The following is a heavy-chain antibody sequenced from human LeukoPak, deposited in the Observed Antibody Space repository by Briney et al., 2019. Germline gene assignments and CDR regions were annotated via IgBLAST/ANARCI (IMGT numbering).Heavy chain of an antibody. J-gene: IGHJ6*02. Sequence: GGSLRLSCVASGFSFSNYSMNWVRQAPGKGLEWVSYISSSGSTIYYADSVKGRFTISRDNAKNSLYLQMNSLRAEDTAVYYCASLGGVEPSYYYYYYGMDVWGQGTTVTVSS. D-gene: IGHD2-8*01. CDR1: GFSFSNYS. CDR2: ISSSGSTI. V-gene: IGHV3-11*01. CDR3: ASLGGVEPSYYYYYYGMDV.